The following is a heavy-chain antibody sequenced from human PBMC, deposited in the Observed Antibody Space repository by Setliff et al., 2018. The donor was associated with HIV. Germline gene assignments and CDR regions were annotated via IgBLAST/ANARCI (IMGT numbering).Heavy chain of an antibody. CDR3: ARDGYSSSWYVISGSFDY. J-gene: IGHJ4*02. CDR2: IYYSGST. Sequence: PSETLSLTCTVSGGSISSYYWSWIRQPPGKGLEWIGYIYYSGSTNYNPSLKSRVTISVDTSKNRFSLKLSSVIAADTAVYYCARDGYSSSWYVISGSFDYWGQGILVTVPQ. D-gene: IGHD6-13*01. V-gene: IGHV4-59*01. CDR1: GGSISSYY.